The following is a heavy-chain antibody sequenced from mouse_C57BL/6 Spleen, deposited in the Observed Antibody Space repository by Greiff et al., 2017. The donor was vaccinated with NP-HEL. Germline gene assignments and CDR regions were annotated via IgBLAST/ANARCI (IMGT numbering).Heavy chain of an antibody. CDR1: GYTFTDYY. J-gene: IGHJ3*01. D-gene: IGHD1-1*01. V-gene: IGHV1-26*01. CDR2: INPNNGGT. Sequence: EVQLQQSGPELVKPGASVKISCKASGYTFTDYYMNWVKQSHGKSLEWIGDINPNNGGTSYNQKFKGKATLTVDKSSSTAYMELRSLTSEDSAVYYCALYYYGSSSFAYWGQGTLVTVSA. CDR3: ALYYYGSSSFAY.